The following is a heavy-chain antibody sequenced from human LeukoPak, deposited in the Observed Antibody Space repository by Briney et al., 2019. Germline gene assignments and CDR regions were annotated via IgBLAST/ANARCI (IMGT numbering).Heavy chain of an antibody. Sequence: SETLSLTCTVSGVSISTYCWSWVRQPPGKGLEWIGYSCYSGTSNYNASLKSRVTISVDTSKNQFSLKLNSVTAADTAVYYCASSRLRSALDIWGQGTMVTVSS. J-gene: IGHJ3*02. CDR2: SCYSGTS. V-gene: IGHV4-59*08. D-gene: IGHD4-17*01. CDR1: GVSISTYC. CDR3: ASSRLRSALDI.